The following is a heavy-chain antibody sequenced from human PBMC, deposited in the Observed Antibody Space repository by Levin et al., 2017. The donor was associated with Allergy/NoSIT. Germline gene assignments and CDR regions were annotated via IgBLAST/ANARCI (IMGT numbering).Heavy chain of an antibody. D-gene: IGHD1-1*01. Sequence: KVSCQGSGYSFTSYWIGWVRQTPGKGLEWMGIIYPGDSDTRYSPSFQGQVTISADKSISTAYLQWSSLKASDTAIYYCARRGTRDYYYYMDVWGKGTTVTVSS. CDR3: ARRGTRDYYYYMDV. CDR2: IYPGDSDT. J-gene: IGHJ6*03. V-gene: IGHV5-51*01. CDR1: GYSFTSYW.